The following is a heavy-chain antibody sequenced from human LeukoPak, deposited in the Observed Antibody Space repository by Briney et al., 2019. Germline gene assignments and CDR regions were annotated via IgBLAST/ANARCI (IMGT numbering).Heavy chain of an antibody. J-gene: IGHJ6*03. CDR1: GFTFSSYG. CDR3: ASTGYYDYYYYYYMDV. D-gene: IGHD5-18*01. V-gene: IGHV3-23*01. CDR2: ISGSGDSI. Sequence: GGTLRLSCAASGFTFSSYGMSWVRQAPGKGLEWVSGISGSGDSIYYADSVKGRFTISRDNSKNTLYLQMNSLRAEDTAVYYCASTGYYDYYYYYYMDVWGKGTTVTVSS.